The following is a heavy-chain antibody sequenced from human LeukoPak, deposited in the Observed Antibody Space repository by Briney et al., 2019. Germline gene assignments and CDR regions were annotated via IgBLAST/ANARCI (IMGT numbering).Heavy chain of an antibody. CDR3: ARDVRGIAAADPLD. Sequence: SETLSLTCTVSGGSISGSSYYWGWIRQPPGKGLEWIGSIYYSGSTYYNPSLKSRVTISVDTSKNQFSLKLSSVTAADTAVYYCARDVRGIAAADPLDWGQGTLVTVSS. CDR2: IYYSGST. J-gene: IGHJ4*02. CDR1: GGSISGSSYY. V-gene: IGHV4-39*07. D-gene: IGHD6-13*01.